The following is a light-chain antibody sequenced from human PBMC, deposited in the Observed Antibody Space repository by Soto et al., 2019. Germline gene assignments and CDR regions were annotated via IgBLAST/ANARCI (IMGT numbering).Light chain of an antibody. V-gene: IGLV1-44*01. CDR1: SSNIGSNT. Sequence: QSVLTQPPSASGTPGQRVTISCSGSSSNIGSNTVNWYQQLPGTAPKLLIYNNDQRPSGVPDRFSGSKSGTSASLAIGGLQSEDEADYYCGAWDDSLNGHVVFGGGTKVTVL. J-gene: IGLJ2*01. CDR2: NND. CDR3: GAWDDSLNGHVV.